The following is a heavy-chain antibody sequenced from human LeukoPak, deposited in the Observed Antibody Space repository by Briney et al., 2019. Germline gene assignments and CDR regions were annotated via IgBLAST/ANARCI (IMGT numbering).Heavy chain of an antibody. CDR3: ARDQVKNKRRYSYGPPISYNHNYAMDV. V-gene: IGHV1-2*02. D-gene: IGHD5-18*01. J-gene: IGHJ6*02. CDR1: GYTFTYYY. CDR2: INSHCGGT. Sequence: ASVKVSCQVSGYTFTYYYIHLVRQAPGQGLEWMGWINSHCGGTSYAQQFHGRGTRTRDMSISPAYMEVSRLRADDAAVYYCARDQVKNKRRYSYGPPISYNHNYAMDVRGQGTTVTVSS.